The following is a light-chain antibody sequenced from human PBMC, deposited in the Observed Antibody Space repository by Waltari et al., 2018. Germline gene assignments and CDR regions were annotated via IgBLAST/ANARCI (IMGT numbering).Light chain of an antibody. Sequence: QSALTPPASVSGSPGQSITIPCTWTRRYFGSYNLVSWYQQHPGKAPKLMIYEGSKRPSGVSNRFSGSKSGNTASLTISGLQAEDEADYYCCSYAGSSTLVFGGGTKLTVL. J-gene: IGLJ2*01. CDR1: RRYFGSYNL. CDR2: EGS. V-gene: IGLV2-23*01. CDR3: CSYAGSSTLV.